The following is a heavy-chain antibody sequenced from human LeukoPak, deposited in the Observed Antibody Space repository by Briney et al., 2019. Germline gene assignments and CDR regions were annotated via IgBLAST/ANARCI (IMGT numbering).Heavy chain of an antibody. J-gene: IGHJ4*02. V-gene: IGHV3-66*01. CDR1: GFTVSSNY. CDR3: ARAPMNTVTTVDY. Sequence: GGSLRLSCAASGFTVSSNYMSWVRQAPGQGLEWVSVIYSGGSTYYADSVKGRFTISRDNSKNTVYLQMNSLRAEDTAVYYCARAPMNTVTTVDYWGQGTLVTVSS. D-gene: IGHD4-17*01. CDR2: IYSGGST.